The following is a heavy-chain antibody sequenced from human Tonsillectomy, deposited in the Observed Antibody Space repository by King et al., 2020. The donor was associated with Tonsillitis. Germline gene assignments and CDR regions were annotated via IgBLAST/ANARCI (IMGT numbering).Heavy chain of an antibody. D-gene: IGHD1-26*01. V-gene: IGHV5-51*01. J-gene: IGHJ6*02. CDR2: IYPGAPDT. CDR1: GYSFTNYW. Sequence: QLVQSGAEVKKPGESLKISCKGSGYSFTNYWIGWVRQKPGIGLEWMGIIYPGAPDTRFSPSFQGQVTISADRSISTAYLQWSSLKASDTAMYYCAMGSAMDVWGQGTTVTVSS. CDR3: AMGSAMDV.